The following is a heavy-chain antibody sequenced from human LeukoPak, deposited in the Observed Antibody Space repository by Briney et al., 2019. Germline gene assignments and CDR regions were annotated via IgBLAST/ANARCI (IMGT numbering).Heavy chain of an antibody. CDR3: ARGKYYDRYAFDI. Sequence: ASVTVSCKASGYTFTTYDINWVRQAPGQGLEWVGWMNPNSGNTGYAQKFQGRVTMTRNTSITTAYMELSSLISEDTAVYYCARGKYYDRYAFDIWGQGTMVTVSS. V-gene: IGHV1-8*01. CDR1: GYTFTTYD. CDR2: MNPNSGNT. D-gene: IGHD3-16*01. J-gene: IGHJ3*02.